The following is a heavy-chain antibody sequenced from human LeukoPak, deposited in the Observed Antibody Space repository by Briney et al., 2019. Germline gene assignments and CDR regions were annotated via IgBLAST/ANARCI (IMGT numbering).Heavy chain of an antibody. CDR1: GDSVSSNSAA. V-gene: IGHV6-1*01. J-gene: IGHJ3*02. CDR3: ARGWLRLDGAFDI. CDR2: TYYRSKWYT. Sequence: SQTLSLTCAISGDSVSSNSAAWNWITQSPSRGLEWLGRTYYRSKWYTDYAVSVKSRITINPDTSKNQFSLQLKSVTPEDTAVYYCARGWLRLDGAFDIWGQGTMVTVSS. D-gene: IGHD5-12*01.